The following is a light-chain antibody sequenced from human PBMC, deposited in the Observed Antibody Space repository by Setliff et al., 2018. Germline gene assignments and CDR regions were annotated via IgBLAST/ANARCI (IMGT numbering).Light chain of an antibody. V-gene: IGLV1-44*01. J-gene: IGLJ1*01. CDR2: RNN. CDR1: SSNIGSNT. Sequence: QSALTQPPSASGTPGQRVTISCSGSSSNIGSNTVNWYQQFPGTAPKLLIYRNNQRPSGVPDRFSGSKSATSASLAISGLQAEDEADYYCAAWDDSLNGRYVFGPGTKVTVL. CDR3: AAWDDSLNGRYV.